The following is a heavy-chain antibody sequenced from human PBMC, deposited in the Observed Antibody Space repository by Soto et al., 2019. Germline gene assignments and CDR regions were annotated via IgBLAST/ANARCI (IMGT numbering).Heavy chain of an antibody. CDR2: IYYSGRT. J-gene: IGHJ4*02. Sequence: QVQLQESAPGLVKPSQTLSLTCTVSGGSISSGGYYWSWIRQNPGKGLEWIGYIYYSGRTYYNPSLKSRITLTGDTSKNLFSVKLSSVAAADTAVYYCATGGSGSSYLDYWGQGTLVNVSS. D-gene: IGHD6-13*01. CDR3: ATGGSGSSYLDY. CDR1: GGSISSGGYY. V-gene: IGHV4-31*03.